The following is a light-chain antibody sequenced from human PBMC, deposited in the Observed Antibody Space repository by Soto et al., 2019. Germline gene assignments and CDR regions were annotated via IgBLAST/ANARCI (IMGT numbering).Light chain of an antibody. CDR3: QQCNDWPLIT. V-gene: IGKV3-15*01. CDR2: GAS. J-gene: IGKJ5*01. Sequence: EIVMTQSPATLSVSPRERATLSCRASQSVNSYLAWYQQKPGQAPRLLIYGASTRATGVPARFSGSGSGTEFTLTSSSLQSEDVADYYCQQCNDWPLITFGQGTRLEAK. CDR1: QSVNSY.